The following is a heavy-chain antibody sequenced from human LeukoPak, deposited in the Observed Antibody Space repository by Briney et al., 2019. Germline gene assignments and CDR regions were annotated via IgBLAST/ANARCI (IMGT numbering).Heavy chain of an antibody. D-gene: IGHD2-21*01. V-gene: IGHV3-11*01. CDR3: ARTSHSKPIVDAFDI. CDR1: GFTFSDYY. J-gene: IGHJ3*02. CDR2: ISSSGSTI. Sequence: PGGSLRLSCAASGFTFSDYYMSWIRQAPGKGLEWVSYISSSGSTIYYADSVKGRFTISRDNAKNSLYLQMNSLRAEDTAVYYCARTSHSKPIVDAFDICGQGTMVTVSS.